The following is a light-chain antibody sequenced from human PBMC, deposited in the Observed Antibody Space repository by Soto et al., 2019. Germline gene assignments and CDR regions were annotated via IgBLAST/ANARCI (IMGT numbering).Light chain of an antibody. Sequence: EIVVTQSPATLSVPPGERATLSCRASQSVSSNLAWYQQKPGQAPRLLIYGASTRATGIPARFSGSGSGTEFTLTISSLQSEDFAVYYCQQYNNWPLAFGPGTKVDIK. CDR1: QSVSSN. CDR2: GAS. CDR3: QQYNNWPLA. V-gene: IGKV3-15*01. J-gene: IGKJ3*01.